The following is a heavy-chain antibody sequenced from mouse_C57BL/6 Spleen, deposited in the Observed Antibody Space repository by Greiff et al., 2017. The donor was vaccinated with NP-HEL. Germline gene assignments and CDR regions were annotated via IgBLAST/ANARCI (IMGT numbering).Heavy chain of an antibody. CDR2: INPNNGGT. J-gene: IGHJ3*01. CDR3: ARRGLIYYDYPY. V-gene: IGHV1-18*01. Sequence: EVQLQQSGPELVKPGASVKIPCKASGYTFTDYNMDWVKQSHGKSLEWIGDINPNNGGTIYNQKFKGKATLTVDKSSSTAYMELRSLTSEDTAVYYCARRGLIYYDYPYWGQGTLVTVSA. D-gene: IGHD2-4*01. CDR1: GYTFTDYN.